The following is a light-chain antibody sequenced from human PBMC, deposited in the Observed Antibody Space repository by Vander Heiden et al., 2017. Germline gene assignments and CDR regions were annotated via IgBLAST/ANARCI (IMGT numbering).Light chain of an antibody. CDR1: QDISNW. Sequence: MTQSPSSLSASVGDRVTITCRASQDISNWLAWYQQKPGEAPKLLIYLTSSIQSGVPSRFRGGGSGTHFTLTINSLRPDDFATYYCQQSSSFPRTFGGGTKVEMK. CDR3: QQSSSFPRT. J-gene: IGKJ4*01. CDR2: LTS. V-gene: IGKV1D-12*01.